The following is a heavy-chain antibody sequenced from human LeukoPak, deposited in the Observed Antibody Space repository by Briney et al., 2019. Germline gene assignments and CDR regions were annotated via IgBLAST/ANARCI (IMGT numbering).Heavy chain of an antibody. V-gene: IGHV3-33*01. CDR2: IWYDGSNK. Sequence: GGSLRLSCAASGFTFSSYGMHWVRQAPGKGLEWVAVIWYDGSNKYYADSVKGRFTISRDNSKNTLYLQMNSLRAEDTAVYYCARDNWQQRCFDYWGQGTLVTVSS. CDR1: GFTFSSYG. J-gene: IGHJ4*02. D-gene: IGHD6-13*01. CDR3: ARDNWQQRCFDY.